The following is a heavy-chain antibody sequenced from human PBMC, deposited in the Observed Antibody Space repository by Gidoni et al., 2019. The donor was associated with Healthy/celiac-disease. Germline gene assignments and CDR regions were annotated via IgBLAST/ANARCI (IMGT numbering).Heavy chain of an antibody. D-gene: IGHD4-17*01. V-gene: IGHV3-21*01. CDR3: AAMGDYGPFDI. J-gene: IGHJ3*02. Sequence: EVQLVESGGGLVKPGGSLRLSCAASAFTFSSYSMNWVRQAPGKGLEWVSSISSSSSYIYYADSVKGRFTISSDNAKNSLYLQMNSLRAEDTAVYYCAAMGDYGPFDIWGQGTMVTVSS. CDR2: ISSSSSYI. CDR1: AFTFSSYS.